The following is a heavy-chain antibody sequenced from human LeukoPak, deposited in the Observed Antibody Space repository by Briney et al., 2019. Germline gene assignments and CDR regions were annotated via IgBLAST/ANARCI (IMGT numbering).Heavy chain of an antibody. D-gene: IGHD6-19*01. V-gene: IGHV3-48*03. Sequence: GGSLRLSCAGSGFTVSSFEINWVRQAPGKVLEWVSFIAVDGTTYYADSVKGRFTLSRDNAKNSLYLQMNSLRAEDTAVYYCATSLSGWGTYHDLDVWGKGTTVTISS. CDR2: IAVDGTT. CDR1: GFTVSSFE. J-gene: IGHJ6*03. CDR3: ATSLSGWGTYHDLDV.